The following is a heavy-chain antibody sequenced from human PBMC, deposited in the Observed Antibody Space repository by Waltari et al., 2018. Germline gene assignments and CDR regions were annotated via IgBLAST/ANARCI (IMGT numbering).Heavy chain of an antibody. CDR2: INPNSGGT. V-gene: IGHV1-2*02. Sequence: QVQLVQSGAEVKKPGASVKVSCKASGYTFTGYYMHWVRQAPGQGLEWMGWINPNSGGTNYAQKFQGRVTMTRDTSISTAYMELSRLRSDDTAVYYCARDRGLYCTNGVCSYYYYMDVWGKGTTVTVSS. J-gene: IGHJ6*03. CDR3: ARDRGLYCTNGVCSYYYYMDV. D-gene: IGHD2-8*01. CDR1: GYTFTGYY.